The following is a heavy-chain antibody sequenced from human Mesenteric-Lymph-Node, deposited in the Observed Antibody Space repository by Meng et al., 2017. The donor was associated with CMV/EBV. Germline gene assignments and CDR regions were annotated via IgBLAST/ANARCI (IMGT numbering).Heavy chain of an antibody. Sequence: GGSLRLSCAASGFTFSSYEMNWVRQAPGKGLEWVGRTRNKVRSYTTEYAASVKGRFIISRDDSSNSLYLQMNSLTSEDTVVYYCARVPGISWGHGLDVWGQGTTVTVSS. J-gene: IGHJ6*02. CDR1: GFTFSSYE. D-gene: IGHD2-21*01. CDR3: ARVPGISWGHGLDV. V-gene: IGHV3-72*01. CDR2: TRNKVRSYTT.